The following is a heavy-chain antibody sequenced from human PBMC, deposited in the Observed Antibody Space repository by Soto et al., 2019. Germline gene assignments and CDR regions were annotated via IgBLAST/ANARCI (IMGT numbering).Heavy chain of an antibody. J-gene: IGHJ6*02. V-gene: IGHV1-69*08. CDR3: ARFRGSYGMDV. CDR1: GGTFSSYT. D-gene: IGHD3-10*01. Sequence: QVQLVQSGAEVKKPGSSVKVSCKASGGTFSSYTISWVRQAPGQGLEWMGRIIPILGSANYAQKFQGRVTLTAXKSTSTAYMELSSLRSEDTAVYYCARFRGSYGMDVWGQGTTVTVSS. CDR2: IIPILGSA.